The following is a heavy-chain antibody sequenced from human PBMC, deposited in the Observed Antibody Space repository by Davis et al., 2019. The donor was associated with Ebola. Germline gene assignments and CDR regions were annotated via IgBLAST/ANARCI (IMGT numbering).Heavy chain of an antibody. V-gene: IGHV1-2*04. D-gene: IGHD5/OR15-5a*01. J-gene: IGHJ6*03. Sequence: AASVKVSCKASGYIFTSYDINWVRQAPGQGLEWMGWINPKSGGTKYAQKFQDWITMTRDTSINTAYVELSGLTSDDTAIYYCARAVSPSNDYYVDVWGKGAAVTVSS. CDR3: ARAVSPSNDYYVDV. CDR2: INPKSGGT. CDR1: GYIFTSYD.